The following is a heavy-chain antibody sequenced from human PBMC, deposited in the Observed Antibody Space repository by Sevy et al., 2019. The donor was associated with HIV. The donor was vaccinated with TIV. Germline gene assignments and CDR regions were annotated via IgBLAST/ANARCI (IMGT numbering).Heavy chain of an antibody. D-gene: IGHD3-22*01. V-gene: IGHV1-24*01. Sequence: ASVKVSCKVSGHTLSEFAMHWVRLAPGKGLEWMGTFDPEDGKTLHSQKFQGRVTMTEDTSTDTAYIEVNNLRSEDTAVYYCATTKDYYDSSGYPFDYWGQGTLVTVSS. CDR2: FDPEDGKT. CDR1: GHTLSEFA. CDR3: ATTKDYYDSSGYPFDY. J-gene: IGHJ4*02.